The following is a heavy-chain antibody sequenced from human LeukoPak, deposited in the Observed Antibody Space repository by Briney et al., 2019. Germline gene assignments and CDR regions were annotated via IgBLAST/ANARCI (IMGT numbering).Heavy chain of an antibody. D-gene: IGHD2-21*02. Sequence: SETLSLTCTVSGGSISSSSYYWGWIRQPPGKGLEWIGSIYYSGSTYYNPSLKSRVTISVDTSKNQFSLKLSSVTAADTAVYYCARLYCGGDCSGFDYWGQGTLVTVSS. CDR3: ARLYCGGDCSGFDY. V-gene: IGHV4-39*07. CDR2: IYYSGST. CDR1: GGSISSSSYY. J-gene: IGHJ4*02.